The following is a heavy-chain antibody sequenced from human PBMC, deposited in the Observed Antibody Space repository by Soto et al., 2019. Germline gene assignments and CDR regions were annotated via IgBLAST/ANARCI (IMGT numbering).Heavy chain of an antibody. CDR2: IYHSGST. Sequence: XGTLYLTCAVSGGSISSSNWWSWVRQPPGKGLEWIGEIYHSGSTNYNPSLKSRVTISVDKSKNQFSLKLSSVTAADTAVYYCARDTNVVVPAARSGFDPWGQGTLVTVSS. CDR3: ARDTNVVVPAARSGFDP. D-gene: IGHD2-2*01. J-gene: IGHJ5*02. V-gene: IGHV4-4*02. CDR1: GGSISSSNW.